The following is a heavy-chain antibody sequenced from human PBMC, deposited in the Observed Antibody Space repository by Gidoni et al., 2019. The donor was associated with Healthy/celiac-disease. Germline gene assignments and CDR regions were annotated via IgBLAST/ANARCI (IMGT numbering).Heavy chain of an antibody. D-gene: IGHD3-22*01. Sequence: EVQLVESGGGLVKPGGSLRLSCAASGFTFSNAWMSWVRQAPGKGLEWVGRIKSKTDGGTTDYAAPVKGRFTISRDDSKNTLYLQMNSLKTEDTAVYYCTTDPAMIVVVLDAFDIWGQGTMVTVSS. CDR1: GFTFSNAW. J-gene: IGHJ3*02. CDR2: IKSKTDGGTT. V-gene: IGHV3-15*01. CDR3: TTDPAMIVVVLDAFDI.